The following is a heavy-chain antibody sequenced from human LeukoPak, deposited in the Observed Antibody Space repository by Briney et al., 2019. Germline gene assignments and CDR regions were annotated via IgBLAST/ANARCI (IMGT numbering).Heavy chain of an antibody. CDR3: ARVMAAAGTGAFDI. D-gene: IGHD6-13*01. Sequence: GASVKVSCKASGYTFTSYGISWVRQAPGQGLEWMGWISAYNGNTNYAQKLQGRVTMTTDTSTSTAYMELRSLRSDDTAVYYCARVMAAAGTGAFDIWGQGTMVTVSS. J-gene: IGHJ3*02. CDR2: ISAYNGNT. V-gene: IGHV1-18*01. CDR1: GYTFTSYG.